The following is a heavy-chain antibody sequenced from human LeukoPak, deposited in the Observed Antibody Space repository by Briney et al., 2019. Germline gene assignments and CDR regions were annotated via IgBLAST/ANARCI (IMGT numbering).Heavy chain of an antibody. CDR1: GYTFTSYG. CDR3: ARDCRGYSYGCDDAFDI. D-gene: IGHD5-18*01. V-gene: IGHV1-18*04. J-gene: IGHJ3*02. CDR2: ISAYNGNT. Sequence: GASVKVSFKASGYTFTSYGISWVRQAPGQGLEWMGWISAYNGNTNYAQKLQGRVTMTTDTSTSTAYMELRSLRSDDTAVYYCARDCRGYSYGCDDAFDIWGQGTMVTVSS.